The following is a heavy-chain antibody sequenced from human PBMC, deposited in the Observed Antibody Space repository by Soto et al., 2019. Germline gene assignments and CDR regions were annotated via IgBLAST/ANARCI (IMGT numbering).Heavy chain of an antibody. D-gene: IGHD2-21*01. CDR3: ARDQSYGGAFEY. V-gene: IGHV1-18*01. CDR1: GYTFTSYG. Sequence: GVSVKVSCKASGYTFTSYGISWVRQAPGQGLEWVGWISAYNGNTNYAQKLQGRVTMTTDTSTSTAYMELRSLRSDDTAVYYCARDQSYGGAFEYRGQGTLVTVSS. CDR2: ISAYNGNT. J-gene: IGHJ4*02.